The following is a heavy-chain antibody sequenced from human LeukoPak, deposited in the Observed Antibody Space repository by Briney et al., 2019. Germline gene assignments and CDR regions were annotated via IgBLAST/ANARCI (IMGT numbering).Heavy chain of an antibody. Sequence: PGGSLRLSCAASGFTFSSYSMNWVRQAPGKGLEWVSYISSSSSTIYYADSVKGRFTISRDNAKNSLYLQMNSLRAEDTAVYYCARAGGSYLNYFDYWGQGTLVTVSS. CDR3: ARAGGSYLNYFDY. V-gene: IGHV3-48*01. D-gene: IGHD1-26*01. J-gene: IGHJ4*02. CDR2: ISSSSSTI. CDR1: GFTFSSYS.